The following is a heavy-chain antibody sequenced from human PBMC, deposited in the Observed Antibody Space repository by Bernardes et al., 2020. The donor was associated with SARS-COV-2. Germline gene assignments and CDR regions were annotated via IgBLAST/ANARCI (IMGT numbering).Heavy chain of an antibody. CDR3: HCSSTSCSYLDS. V-gene: IGHV3-30*03. CDR2: ISYDGSNK. Sequence: GGSLRLSCAASGFTFSSYGMHWVRQAPGKGLEWVAVISYDGSNKYYADSVKGRFTISRDTSKNTLYLQMNSLRAEDTAVYYCHCSSTSCSYLDSWGQGTLVTVSS. D-gene: IGHD2-2*01. CDR1: GFTFSSYG. J-gene: IGHJ4*02.